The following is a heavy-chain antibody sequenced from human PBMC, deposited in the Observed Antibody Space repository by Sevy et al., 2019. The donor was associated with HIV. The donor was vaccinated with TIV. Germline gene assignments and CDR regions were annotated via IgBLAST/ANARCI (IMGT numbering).Heavy chain of an antibody. V-gene: IGHV3-49*03. CDR2: IRSKAYGGTT. D-gene: IGHD3-3*01. CDR3: TRDTNRDYYGMDV. CDR1: GFTFGDYA. J-gene: IGHJ6*02. Sequence: GSLRLSCTASGFTFGDYAMSWFRQAPGKGLEWVGFIRSKAYGGTTEYAASVKGRFTISRDDSKSIAYLQMNSLKTEDTAVYYCTRDTNRDYYGMDVWGQGTTVTVSS.